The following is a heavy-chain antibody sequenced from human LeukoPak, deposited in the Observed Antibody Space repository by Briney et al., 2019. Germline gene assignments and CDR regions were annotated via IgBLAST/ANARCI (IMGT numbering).Heavy chain of an antibody. J-gene: IGHJ5*02. Sequence: SETLSLTCTVSGDSIYTYYWSWIRQPPGKGLEYIGYIYHSGDTNYNPSLKSRVTISVDTSKNQFSPKLSSVTAADTAVYYCARGVIIAVAGTGWFDPWGQGTLVTVSS. CDR3: ARGVIIAVAGTGWFDP. CDR1: GDSIYTYY. D-gene: IGHD6-19*01. V-gene: IGHV4-59*12. CDR2: IYHSGDT.